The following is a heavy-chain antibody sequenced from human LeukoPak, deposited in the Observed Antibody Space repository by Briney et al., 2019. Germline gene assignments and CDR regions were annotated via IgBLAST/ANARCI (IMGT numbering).Heavy chain of an antibody. CDR2: ISSSGSTI. D-gene: IGHD3-10*01. V-gene: IGHV3-48*03. Sequence: GGALRLSCAASGFTFSSYEMNWVRQAPGRGSEGVSYISSSGSTIYYADSVKGRFTISRDNAKNSLYLQMNSLRAEDTAVYYCARDYYGSGSYYNAGMDVWGKGTPVTVSS. CDR1: GFTFSSYE. CDR3: ARDYYGSGSYYNAGMDV. J-gene: IGHJ6*04.